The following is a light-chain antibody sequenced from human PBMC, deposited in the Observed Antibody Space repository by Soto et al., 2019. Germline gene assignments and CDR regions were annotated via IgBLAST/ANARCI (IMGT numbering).Light chain of an antibody. CDR2: GAS. CDR3: QQYNNWPPWT. J-gene: IGKJ1*01. CDR1: QSVSNN. Sequence: EVVLTQSPATLSVSPGEKVTLSCRASQSVSNNLAWYQQKPGQAPRLLIYGASIGATGIPARFSGSGSETDFTLTISSLQSEDFAVYYCQQYNNWPPWTFGQGTKVDIK. V-gene: IGKV3-15*01.